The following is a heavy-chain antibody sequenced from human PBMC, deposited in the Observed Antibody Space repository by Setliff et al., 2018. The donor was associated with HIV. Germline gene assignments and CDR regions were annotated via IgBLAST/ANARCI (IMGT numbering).Heavy chain of an antibody. J-gene: IGHJ3*02. CDR1: GGSISNHY. V-gene: IGHV4-59*11. CDR2: IYYSGTT. Sequence: SETLSLTCTVSGGSISNHYWGWIRQPPGKGLEWIGYIYYSGTTKYNPSLKSRVTISVDTSKNQFSLTLNSVTAADTAVYYCARLGYSGSLVGAFDIWGQGTMVTVSS. CDR3: ARLGYSGSLVGAFDI. D-gene: IGHD1-26*01.